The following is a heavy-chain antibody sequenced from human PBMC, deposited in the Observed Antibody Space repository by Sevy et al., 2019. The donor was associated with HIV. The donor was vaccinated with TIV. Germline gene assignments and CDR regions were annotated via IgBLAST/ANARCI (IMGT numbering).Heavy chain of an antibody. V-gene: IGHV1-69*04. CDR3: AGDRSPSYYDVIDAFDI. CDR1: GGTFSSHA. J-gene: IGHJ3*02. D-gene: IGHD3-22*01. Sequence: ASVKVSCKASGGTFSSHAFSWVRQAPGQGLEWLGRVIPVIDTLTYAQKFQGRVTITADKSTSTAYMELSGLGSDDTAVYFCAGDRSPSYYDVIDAFDIWGQGTMVTVSS. CDR2: VIPVIDTL.